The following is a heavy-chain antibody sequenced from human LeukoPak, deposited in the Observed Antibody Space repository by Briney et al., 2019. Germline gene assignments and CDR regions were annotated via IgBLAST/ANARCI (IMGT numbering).Heavy chain of an antibody. CDR2: ISSSSSYI. CDR3: ARGDGRGSYKDYYFDY. Sequence: GGSLRLSCAASGFTFSIYTINWVRQAPEKGLEWVSSISSSSSYIYYADSLKGRLTISRDNAKNSLYLQMNSLRAEDTAVYYCARGDGRGSYKDYYFDYWGQGTLVTVSS. V-gene: IGHV3-21*01. D-gene: IGHD1-26*01. CDR1: GFTFSIYT. J-gene: IGHJ4*02.